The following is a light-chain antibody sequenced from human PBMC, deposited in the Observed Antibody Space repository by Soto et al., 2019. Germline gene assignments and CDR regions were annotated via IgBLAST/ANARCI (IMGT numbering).Light chain of an antibody. CDR3: VLYMGSGIWV. V-gene: IGLV8-61*01. CDR2: STN. Sequence: QTVVTQEPSFSVSPGRTDTLTCGLSSGSVSTSYYPSWYQQTPGQAPRALIYSTNTRSSGVSDRFSGSILGNKAALTITGAQADDESDYYCVLYMGSGIWVFGGGTKLTVL. CDR1: SGSVSTSYY. J-gene: IGLJ3*02.